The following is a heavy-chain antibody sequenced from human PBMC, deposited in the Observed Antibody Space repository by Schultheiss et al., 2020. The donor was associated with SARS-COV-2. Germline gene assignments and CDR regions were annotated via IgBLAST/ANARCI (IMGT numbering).Heavy chain of an antibody. CDR3: ARSPLLGMIADY. J-gene: IGHJ4*02. CDR2: ISYDGSNK. D-gene: IGHD7-27*01. V-gene: IGHV3-30*12. Sequence: GGSLRLSCAASGFTFSSYGMHWVRQAPGKGLEWVAVISYDGSNKYYADSVKGRFTISRDNSKNTLYLQMNSLRAEDTAVYYCARSPLLGMIADYWGQGTLVTVSS. CDR1: GFTFSSYG.